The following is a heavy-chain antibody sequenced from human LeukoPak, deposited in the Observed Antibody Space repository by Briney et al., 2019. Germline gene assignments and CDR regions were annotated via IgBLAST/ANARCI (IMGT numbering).Heavy chain of an antibody. Sequence: PGGSLRLSCAASGFTFNSYAMSWVRQAPGKGLEWVSAISGSGGNTYHADSVKGRFTISRDNSKNTLYLQMNSLRAEDTAVYYCAKAPTGYCSGGSCYHFDYWGQGTQVTVSS. V-gene: IGHV3-23*01. J-gene: IGHJ4*02. CDR2: ISGSGGNT. CDR3: AKAPTGYCSGGSCYHFDY. CDR1: GFTFNSYA. D-gene: IGHD2-15*01.